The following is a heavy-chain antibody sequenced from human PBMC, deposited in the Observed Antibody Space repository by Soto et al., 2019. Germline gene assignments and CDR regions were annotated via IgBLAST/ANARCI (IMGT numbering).Heavy chain of an antibody. CDR3: ARGGPTPVHYYPMDV. V-gene: IGHV1-18*01. J-gene: IGHJ6*02. CDR1: GYTFTNYG. CDR2: ISPYNGKT. D-gene: IGHD1-1*01. Sequence: ASVKVSCKASGYTFTNYGITWVRQAPGQGFEWMGWISPYNGKTNYAQRLQGRVTMTTDTSTSTAYMELRSLRFDDTAVYYCARGGPTPVHYYPMDVSGQGTTVTVSS.